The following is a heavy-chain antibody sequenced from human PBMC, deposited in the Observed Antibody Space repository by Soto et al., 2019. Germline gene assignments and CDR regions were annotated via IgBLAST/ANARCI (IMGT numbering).Heavy chain of an antibody. Sequence: QITLKESGPPLVKPTQTLTLTCTFSGFSLSTSGVGVGWIRQPPGKALEWLALIYWDDDKRYSPSLKSRLTITKDTSKNQVVLTMTNMDPVDTATYSCAHMGRYYDILTGYSWTIDYWGQGTLVTVSS. CDR2: IYWDDDK. D-gene: IGHD3-9*01. CDR3: AHMGRYYDILTGYSWTIDY. J-gene: IGHJ4*02. CDR1: GFSLSTSGVG. V-gene: IGHV2-5*02.